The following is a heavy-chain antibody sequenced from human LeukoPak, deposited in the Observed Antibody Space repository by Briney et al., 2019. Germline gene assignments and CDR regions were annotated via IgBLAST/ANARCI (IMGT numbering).Heavy chain of an antibody. Sequence: SETLSLTCAVYGGSFSGYYWSWIRQPPGKGLEWIGEINHSGSTNYNPSLKRRVTISVDTSKNQFSLKLSSVTAADTAVYYCARGYCSGGSCYSSVRYYYGMDVWGQGTTVTVSS. CDR1: GGSFSGYY. V-gene: IGHV4-34*01. CDR3: ARGYCSGGSCYSSVRYYYGMDV. CDR2: INHSGST. D-gene: IGHD2-15*01. J-gene: IGHJ6*02.